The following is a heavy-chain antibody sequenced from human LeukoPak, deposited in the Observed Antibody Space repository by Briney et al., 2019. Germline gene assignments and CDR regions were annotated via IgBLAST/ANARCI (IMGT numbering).Heavy chain of an antibody. CDR2: INPDSGGT. Sequence: ASVKVSCKASGYTFTGYYMHWVRQAPGQGLEWMGWINPDSGGTSYAQKFQGRVTMTRDTSTSTVYMELSSLRSEDTAVYYCASRAAAGPDYWGQGTLVTVSS. D-gene: IGHD6-13*01. CDR3: ASRAAAGPDY. CDR1: GYTFTGYY. V-gene: IGHV1-2*02. J-gene: IGHJ4*02.